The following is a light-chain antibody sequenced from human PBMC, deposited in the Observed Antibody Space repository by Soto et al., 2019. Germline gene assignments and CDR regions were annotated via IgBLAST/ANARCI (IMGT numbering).Light chain of an antibody. J-gene: IGKJ1*01. CDR3: QKYDSAPLT. Sequence: DIQMTQSPSSLSASVGDRVTITCRASQGISNNLAWYQQKPGKVPRLLIYGASTLQSGVPSRFNGSGSGTDFTLTISSLQPEDVATYYCQKYDSAPLTFGQGTKVEFK. CDR2: GAS. V-gene: IGKV1-27*01. CDR1: QGISNN.